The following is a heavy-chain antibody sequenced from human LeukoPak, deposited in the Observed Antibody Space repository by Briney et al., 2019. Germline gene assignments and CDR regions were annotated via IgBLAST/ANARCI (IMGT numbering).Heavy chain of an antibody. J-gene: IGHJ4*02. CDR2: IFHSGST. D-gene: IGHD3-22*01. CDR3: ARRRIYYHFDY. CDR1: GGSISGYY. V-gene: IGHV4-59*08. Sequence: SETLSLTCTVSGGSISGYYWAWIRHPPGKGLEWIGYIFHSGSTKYNPSLKSRVTISVDTSKNQFSLKLTSITAADTAVYYCARRRIYYHFDYWGQGARVTVSS.